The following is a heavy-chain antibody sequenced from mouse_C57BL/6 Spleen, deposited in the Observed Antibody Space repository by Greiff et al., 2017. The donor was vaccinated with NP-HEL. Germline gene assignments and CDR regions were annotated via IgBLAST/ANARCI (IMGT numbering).Heavy chain of an antibody. CDR2: IDPSDSYT. J-gene: IGHJ2*01. Sequence: QVQLQQPGAELVMPGASVKLSCKASGYTFTSYWMHWVKQRPGQGLEWIGEIDPSDSYTNYNQKFKGKSTLTVDKSSSTAYMQLSSLTSEDSAVYYCAATMVTTGYYFDYWGQGTTLTVSS. CDR3: AATMVTTGYYFDY. CDR1: GYTFTSYW. D-gene: IGHD2-2*01. V-gene: IGHV1-69*01.